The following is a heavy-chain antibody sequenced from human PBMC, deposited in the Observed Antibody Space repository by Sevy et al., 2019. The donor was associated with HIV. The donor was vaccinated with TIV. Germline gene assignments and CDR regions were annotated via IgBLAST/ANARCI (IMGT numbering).Heavy chain of an antibody. CDR3: ASKRGYNDGPFDY. V-gene: IGHV4-30-4*01. D-gene: IGHD5-12*01. CDR2: IHYSGGT. Sequence: SETLSLTCTVSGGSFTSSDSYWSWIRQPPGEGLEWIGYIHYSGGTYYNPFLRSRVAMSVDTSEKQFSLKLSFLTAADTAVYYCASKRGYNDGPFDYWGQGTLVTVSS. J-gene: IGHJ4*02. CDR1: GGSFTSSDSY.